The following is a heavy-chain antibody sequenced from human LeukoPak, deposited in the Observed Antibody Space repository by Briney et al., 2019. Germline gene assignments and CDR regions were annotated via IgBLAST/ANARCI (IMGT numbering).Heavy chain of an antibody. V-gene: IGHV4-59*08. CDR1: GGSISSYY. Sequence: SGTLSLTCTVSGGSISSYYWSWIRQPPGKGLEWIGYIYYSGRTNYNPSLKSRVTISVDTSKNQFSLKLSSVTAADTAVYYCARVYGSGSYYNGYYYYYMDVWGKGTTVTISS. CDR3: ARVYGSGSYYNGYYYYYMDV. J-gene: IGHJ6*03. D-gene: IGHD3-10*01. CDR2: IYYSGRT.